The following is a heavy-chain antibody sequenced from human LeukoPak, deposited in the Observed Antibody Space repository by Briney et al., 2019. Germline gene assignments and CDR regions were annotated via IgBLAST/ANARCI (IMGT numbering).Heavy chain of an antibody. Sequence: GGSLRLSCAASGFTFSGYAMSWVRQAPGKGLEWVSAISGSGGSTYYADSVKGRFTISRDNSKNTLYLQMNSLRAEDTAVYYCAKDGAFGGVITMGGYWGQGTLVTVSS. CDR3: AKDGAFGGVITMGGY. CDR2: ISGSGGST. J-gene: IGHJ4*02. D-gene: IGHD3-16*02. V-gene: IGHV3-23*01. CDR1: GFTFSGYA.